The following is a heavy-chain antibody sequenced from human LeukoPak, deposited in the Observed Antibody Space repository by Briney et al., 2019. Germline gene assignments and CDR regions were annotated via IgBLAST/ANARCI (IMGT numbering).Heavy chain of an antibody. CDR2: ISGSGGGT. D-gene: IGHD2-2*01. CDR3: AKVLGLVCLDY. J-gene: IGHJ4*02. CDR1: GFTFSSYA. V-gene: IGHV3-23*01. Sequence: GGSLRLSCAASGFTFSSYAMSWVRQAPGKGLEWVSTISGSGGGTYYADSVKGRFTISRDNSRNTVYLQMNSLRAEDTAVYYCAKVLGLVCLDYWGLGTLVTVSS.